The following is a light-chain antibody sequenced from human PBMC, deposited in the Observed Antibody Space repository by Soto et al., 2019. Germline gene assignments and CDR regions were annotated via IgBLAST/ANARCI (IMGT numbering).Light chain of an antibody. CDR1: SSDVGGYNY. CDR2: EVN. Sequence: QSALTQPPSASGSPGQSVAISCTGTSSDVGGYNYVSWYQQHPGKAPKLMIYEVNKRPSGVPDRFSGSKSGNTASLTVSGLQAEDEADYYCQSYHSSLSGSEVFGGGTKVTVL. J-gene: IGLJ2*01. V-gene: IGLV2-8*01. CDR3: QSYHSSLSGSEV.